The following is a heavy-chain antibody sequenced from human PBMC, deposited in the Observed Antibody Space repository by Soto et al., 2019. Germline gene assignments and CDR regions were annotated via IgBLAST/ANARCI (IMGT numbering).Heavy chain of an antibody. CDR3: ASCSPSSETPDV. V-gene: IGHV3-21*01. CDR2: ISSSSSYI. D-gene: IGHD3-3*01. CDR1: GFTFSSYS. Sequence: EVQLVESGGGLVKPGGSLRLSCAASGFTFSSYSMNWVRQAPGKGLEWVSSISSSSSYIYYADSVKGRFTISRENAKNSLYLQMNSLRAEDTAVYYCASCSPSSETPDVWGQGTTVTVSS. J-gene: IGHJ6*02.